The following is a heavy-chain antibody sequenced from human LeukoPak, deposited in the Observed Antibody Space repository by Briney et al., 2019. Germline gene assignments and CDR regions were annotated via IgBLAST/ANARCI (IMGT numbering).Heavy chain of an antibody. CDR2: ISRNGGST. J-gene: IGHJ4*02. CDR1: GFSFSTYA. D-gene: IGHD6-19*01. Sequence: GGSLRLSCSASGFSFSTYAMHWVRQAPGKGLEYVSGISRNGGSTYYADSVKGRFTISRDNSKNTLYLQMGSLRAEDTALYYCVNQISGWVYWGQGTLVTVSS. CDR3: VNQISGWVY. V-gene: IGHV3-64D*06.